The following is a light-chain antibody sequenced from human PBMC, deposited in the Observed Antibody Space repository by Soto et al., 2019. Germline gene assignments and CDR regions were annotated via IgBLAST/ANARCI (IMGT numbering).Light chain of an antibody. V-gene: IGLV2-8*01. CDR1: SSDVGGYNY. Sequence: QSSLTQPPSASGSPGQSVTISCTGTSSDVGGYNYVSWYQQHPGKAPKLMISEVSKRPSGVPDRFSGSTSGNTASLTVSGLRAEDEADYYCSSFAGNNTLVFGGGIKLTVL. J-gene: IGLJ2*01. CDR3: SSFAGNNTLV. CDR2: EVS.